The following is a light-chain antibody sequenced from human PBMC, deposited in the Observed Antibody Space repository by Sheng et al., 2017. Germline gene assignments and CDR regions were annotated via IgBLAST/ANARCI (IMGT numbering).Light chain of an antibody. CDR2: WAS. V-gene: IGKV4-1*01. CDR1: QSVLYSSNNKNY. Sequence: DIVMTQSPDSLAVSLGERATINCKSSQSVLYSSNNKNYLAWYQQKPGQPPKLLIYWASTRESGVPDRFSGSGSGTDFTLTISSLQAEDVAVYYCHQYYSSSYTFGRGDQAGDQT. J-gene: IGKJ2*01. CDR3: HQYYSSSYT.